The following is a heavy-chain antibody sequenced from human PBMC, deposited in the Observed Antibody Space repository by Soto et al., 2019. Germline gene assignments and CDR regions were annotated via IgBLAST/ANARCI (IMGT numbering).Heavy chain of an antibody. CDR2: TYYRSKWYT. CDR3: ARPHYHDNTFYYYFDS. V-gene: IGHV6-1*01. CDR1: GDSVASNSAA. Sequence: SQTLSLTCALSGDSVASNSAAWNWIRQSPSRGLEWLGRTYYRSKWYTDYAESVKSRITINPDTSKNQVSLQLKSVTPEDTAVYYCARPHYHDNTFYYYFDSWGQATLVTVSS. D-gene: IGHD3-16*01. J-gene: IGHJ4*02.